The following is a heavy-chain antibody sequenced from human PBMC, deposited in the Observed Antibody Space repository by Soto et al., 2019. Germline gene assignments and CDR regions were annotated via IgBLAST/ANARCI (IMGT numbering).Heavy chain of an antibody. D-gene: IGHD3-22*01. Sequence: SETLSLTCTVSGGSISRSSYYWGWIRQHPGKGLEWIGNVYYGGSTYYNPSLKSRVTISVETSKSQFSLKLSSVTAADTAVYYCAGGDYYHSSGYYFYYYTMDVWGQGTTVTVSS. CDR1: GGSISRSSYY. J-gene: IGHJ6*02. CDR3: AGGDYYHSSGYYFYYYTMDV. V-gene: IGHV4-39*01. CDR2: VYYGGST.